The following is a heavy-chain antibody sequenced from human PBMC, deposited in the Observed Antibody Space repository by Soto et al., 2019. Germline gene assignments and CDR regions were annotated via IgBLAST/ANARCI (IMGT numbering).Heavy chain of an antibody. CDR3: ARDPPGYYDSSGYDY. Sequence: QVQLVESGGGVVQPGRSLRLSCAASGFTFSSYGMHWVRQAPGKGLEWVAVIWYDGSNKYYADSVKGRFTISRDNSKNTLYLQMNSRRAEDTAVYYCARDPPGYYDSSGYDYWGQGTLVTVSS. D-gene: IGHD3-22*01. J-gene: IGHJ4*02. V-gene: IGHV3-33*01. CDR1: GFTFSSYG. CDR2: IWYDGSNK.